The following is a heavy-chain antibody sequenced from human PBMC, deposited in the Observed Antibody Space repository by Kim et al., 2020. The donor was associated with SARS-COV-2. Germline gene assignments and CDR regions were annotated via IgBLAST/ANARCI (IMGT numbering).Heavy chain of an antibody. Sequence: KYYADSVKGRFTISRDNSKNTLYLQMNSLRAEDTAVYYCARAPSYGDFDYWGQGTLVTVSS. D-gene: IGHD4-17*01. V-gene: IGHV3-33*01. CDR2: K. J-gene: IGHJ4*02. CDR3: ARAPSYGDFDY.